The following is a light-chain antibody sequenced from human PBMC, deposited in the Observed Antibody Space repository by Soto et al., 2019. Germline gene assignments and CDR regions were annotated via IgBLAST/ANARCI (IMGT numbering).Light chain of an antibody. V-gene: IGKV3-11*01. CDR2: DAS. CDR1: QTVYEY. Sequence: EVELTQSPATLSLSPGERANLSCRASQTVYEYLAWYQQKPGQAPRLLIYDASNRATGIPARFSGSGSGTDFTLTISSLEPEDFAVYYCQQRSKWVTYGRGTKVEIK. J-gene: IGKJ4*01. CDR3: QQRSKWVT.